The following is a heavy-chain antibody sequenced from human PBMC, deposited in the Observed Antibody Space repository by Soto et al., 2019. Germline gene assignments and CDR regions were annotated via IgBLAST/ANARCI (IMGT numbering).Heavy chain of an antibody. CDR2: ISYDGSNK. J-gene: IGHJ6*02. CDR3: ARSGYYDFWSGYSEYYYGMDV. V-gene: IGHV3-30-3*01. D-gene: IGHD3-3*01. Sequence: GGSLRLSCAASGFTFSSYAMHWVRQAPGKGLEWVAVISYDGSNKYYADSVKGRFTISRDNSKNTLYLQMNSLRAEDTAVYYCARSGYYDFWSGYSEYYYGMDVWGQGTTVTVSS. CDR1: GFTFSSYA.